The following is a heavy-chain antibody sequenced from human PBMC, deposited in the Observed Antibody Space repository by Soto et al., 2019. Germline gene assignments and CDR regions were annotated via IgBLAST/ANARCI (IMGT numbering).Heavy chain of an antibody. CDR2: ISSSTGTI. D-gene: IGHD6-19*01. CDR3: ARVYGIAVAGTLDF. Sequence: EVHLVESGGGLVQPGGSLRLSCAASGFTFRTYNMNWVRQAPGKGLEWVSYISSSTGTIYYADSVKGRFTISRDNAKNSLYLQMNSLRAEDTAVYYCARVYGIAVAGTLDFWGQGTRVTVSS. V-gene: IGHV3-48*01. CDR1: GFTFRTYN. J-gene: IGHJ4*02.